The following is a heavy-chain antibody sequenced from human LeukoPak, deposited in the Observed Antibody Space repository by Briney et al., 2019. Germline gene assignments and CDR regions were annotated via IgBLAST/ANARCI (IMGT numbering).Heavy chain of an antibody. D-gene: IGHD3-22*01. Sequence: GGSLRLSCAASGFTVSSNYMSWVRQAPGKGLEWVSVIYSGGSTYYADSVKGRFTISRDNSKNTVFLQMNSLSTEDTAVYSCFTGSAYYYDSWGQGTLVTVSS. CDR1: GFTVSSNY. V-gene: IGHV3-66*02. CDR3: FTGSAYYYDS. CDR2: IYSGGST. J-gene: IGHJ5*01.